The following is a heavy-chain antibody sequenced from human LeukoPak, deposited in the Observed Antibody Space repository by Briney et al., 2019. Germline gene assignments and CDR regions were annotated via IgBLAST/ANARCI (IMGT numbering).Heavy chain of an antibody. D-gene: IGHD3/OR15-3a*01. Sequence: PSETLSLTCNVSGASISDYYWSWLRQPPGKGLEWIGDIHDSRSTNYNPSLKSRVTISLDTPKNQFSLKLNFVTAADTAVYYCARGPTTSDLDGTGYWGQGTLVTVSS. V-gene: IGHV4-59*01. J-gene: IGHJ4*02. CDR2: IHDSRST. CDR3: ARGPTTSDLDGTGY. CDR1: GASISDYY.